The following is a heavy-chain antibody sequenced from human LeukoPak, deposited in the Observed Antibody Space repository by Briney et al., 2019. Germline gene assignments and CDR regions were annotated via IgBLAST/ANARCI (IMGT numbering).Heavy chain of an antibody. V-gene: IGHV3-21*01. Sequence: GGSLRLSCAASAFTFSSYSMNWVRQAPGKGLEWLSSISSSSSYIYYADSVKGRFTISRDNANSSLYLQMNSLRAEDTAVYYCAKWGHSGYDYPYYYYYGMDVWGQGTTVTVSS. CDR2: ISSSSSYI. CDR1: AFTFSSYS. J-gene: IGHJ6*02. CDR3: AKWGHSGYDYPYYYYYGMDV. D-gene: IGHD5-12*01.